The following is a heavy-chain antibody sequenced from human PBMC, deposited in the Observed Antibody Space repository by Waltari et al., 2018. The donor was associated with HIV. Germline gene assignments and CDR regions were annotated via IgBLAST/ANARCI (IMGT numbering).Heavy chain of an antibody. V-gene: IGHV3-7*01. J-gene: IGHJ4*02. CDR1: GFPFSAYW. D-gene: IGHD5-12*01. CDR3: AKYGGTSGTSFDS. Sequence: VQLVESGGGLVQPGGSLRLFCAASGFPFSAYWMSCVRQAPGKGLEWVANIKEDGSDKYYVESVKGRFTISRDNARNSVYLQLNSLRVEDTAVYYCAKYGGTSGTSFDSWGPGSLVTVSS. CDR2: IKEDGSDK.